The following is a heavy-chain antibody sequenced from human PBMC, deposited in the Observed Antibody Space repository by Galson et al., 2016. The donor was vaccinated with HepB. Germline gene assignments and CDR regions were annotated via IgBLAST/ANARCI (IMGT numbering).Heavy chain of an antibody. Sequence: SLRLSCAASGFTFSKYSMNWVRQAPGMRLEWVSSISLSSSYIYYADSLQGRFTIPRDNAKNSLYLQMNSLRAEDTAVYYCVRDKEDSSGYFGYWGQGTLVTVAS. V-gene: IGHV3-21*01. CDR2: ISLSSSYI. CDR3: VRDKEDSSGYFGY. D-gene: IGHD3-22*01. J-gene: IGHJ4*02. CDR1: GFTFSKYS.